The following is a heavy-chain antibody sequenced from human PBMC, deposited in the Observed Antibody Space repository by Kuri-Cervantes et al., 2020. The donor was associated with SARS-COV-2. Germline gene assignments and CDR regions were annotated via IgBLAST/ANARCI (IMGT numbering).Heavy chain of an antibody. Sequence: GESMKISCAASGFTFSNYAMNWVRPAPGKGLEWVSGITGTGRNTYYADSVKGRFTISREKSKNTLYLQMNSLRVEDTAVYYCAKDGFVGGLGSPGRAYFQHWGQGTLVTVSS. CDR2: ITGTGRNT. CDR3: AKDGFVGGLGSPGRAYFQH. V-gene: IGHV3-23*01. D-gene: IGHD2-15*01. CDR1: GFTFSNYA. J-gene: IGHJ1*01.